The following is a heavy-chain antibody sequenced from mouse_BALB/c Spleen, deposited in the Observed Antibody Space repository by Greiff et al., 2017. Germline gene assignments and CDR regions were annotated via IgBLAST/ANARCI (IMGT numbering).Heavy chain of an antibody. CDR2: IRNKANGYTT. J-gene: IGHJ4*01. D-gene: IGHD1-1*01. V-gene: IGHV7-3*02. CDR1: GFTFTDYY. Sequence: DVHLVESGGGLVQPGGSLRLSCATSGFTFTDYYMSWVRQPPGKALEWLGFIRNKANGYTTEYSASVKGRFTISRDNSQSILYLQMNTLRAEDSATYYCARALYYYGSSLYAMDYWGQGTSVTVSS. CDR3: ARALYYYGSSLYAMDY.